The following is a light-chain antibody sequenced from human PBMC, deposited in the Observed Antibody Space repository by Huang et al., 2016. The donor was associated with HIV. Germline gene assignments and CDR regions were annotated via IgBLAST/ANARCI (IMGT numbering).Light chain of an antibody. CDR2: DAS. V-gene: IGKV3D-20*01. Sequence: EIVLTQSPASLSLSPGERAMLFCGVRQSVSRRYLAWFQQKPGLPPMLLIYDASGRAAGIPDRFSGGGSGTDFTLTISRLEPEDFAVYYCQQYGSSSYTFGQGTKLEIK. CDR3: QQYGSSSYT. J-gene: IGKJ2*01. CDR1: QSVSRRY.